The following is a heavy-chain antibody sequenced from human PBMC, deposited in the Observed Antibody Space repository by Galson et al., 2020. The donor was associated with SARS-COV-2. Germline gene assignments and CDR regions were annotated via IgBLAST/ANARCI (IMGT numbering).Heavy chain of an antibody. V-gene: IGHV3-43D*03. Sequence: GGSLRLSCAASGFTFDDYAMHWVRQAPGKGLEWVSLISWDGGSTYYADSVKGRFTISRDNSKNSLYLQMNSLRAEDTALYYCAKNLFSGYCSSSSCYYYYGMDVWGQGTTVTVSS. J-gene: IGHJ6*02. CDR3: AKNLFSGYCSSSSCYYYYGMDV. CDR2: ISWDGGST. D-gene: IGHD2-2*01. CDR1: GFTFDDYA.